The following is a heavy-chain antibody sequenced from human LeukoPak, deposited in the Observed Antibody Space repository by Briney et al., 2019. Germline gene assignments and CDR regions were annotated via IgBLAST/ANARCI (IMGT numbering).Heavy chain of an antibody. D-gene: IGHD1-26*01. V-gene: IGHV4-4*02. CDR2: RSLSGLT. Sequence: PSDSLSLTCGVSGGSISSTNWHSWVRQSPGQGLEWIGGRSLSGLTNYNPSLKSRVTMSLDKSKNLLSLTLTSVTAADTAVYYCSRESGSFSPFGYWGQGTLVTVTS. CDR3: SRESGSFSPFGY. J-gene: IGHJ4*02. CDR1: GGSISSTNW.